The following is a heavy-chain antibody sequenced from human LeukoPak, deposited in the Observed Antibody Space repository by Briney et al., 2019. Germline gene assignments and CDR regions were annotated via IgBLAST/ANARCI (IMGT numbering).Heavy chain of an antibody. J-gene: IGHJ3*02. V-gene: IGHV3-48*03. CDR3: AGLYSSGWSGMWVFDI. D-gene: IGHD6-19*01. Sequence: PGGSRRLSCAASGFTFSSYEMNWVRQAPGKGLEWVSYISSSGSTIYYADSVKGRFTISRDNAKNSLYLQMNSLRAEDTAVYYCAGLYSSGWSGMWVFDIWGQGTMVTVSS. CDR1: GFTFSSYE. CDR2: ISSSGSTI.